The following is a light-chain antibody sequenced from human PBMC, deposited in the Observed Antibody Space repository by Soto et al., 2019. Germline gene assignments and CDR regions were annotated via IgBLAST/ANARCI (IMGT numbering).Light chain of an antibody. Sequence: EIVLTQSPATLSLSPGERATLSCRARQSINNFLAWYQHKPGQTPRLLIYDASKRATGIPARFSGGGSGTDFTLPITSLEPDDSAIYYCHQRYQWPLHFGGGTKVEI. CDR3: HQRYQWPLH. CDR1: QSINNF. V-gene: IGKV3-11*01. J-gene: IGKJ4*01. CDR2: DAS.